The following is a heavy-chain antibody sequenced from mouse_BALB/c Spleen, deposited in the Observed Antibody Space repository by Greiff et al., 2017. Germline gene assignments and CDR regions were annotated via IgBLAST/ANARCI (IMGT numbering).Heavy chain of an antibody. J-gene: IGHJ3*01. CDR3: ARRGSSAGTWFAY. Sequence: VQLQQSGAELVKPGASVKLSCTASGFNIQDTYMHWVKQRPEQGLEWIGRIDPANGNTKYDPKFQGKATITADTSSNTAYLQLSSLTSEDTAVYYCARRGSSAGTWFAYWGQGTLVTVSA. CDR1: GFNIQDTY. D-gene: IGHD6-1*01. CDR2: IDPANGNT. V-gene: IGHV14-3*02.